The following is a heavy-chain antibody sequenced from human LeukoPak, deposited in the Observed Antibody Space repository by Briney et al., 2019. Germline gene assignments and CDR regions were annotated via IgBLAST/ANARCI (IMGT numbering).Heavy chain of an antibody. CDR1: CGSISSSSYY. CDR2: IYYSGST. Sequence: PSETPSLTCTVSCGSISSSSYYWGWIRQPPGKGLEWVGSIYYSGSTYYNPSLKSRVTISVDTSKNQFSLKLSSVTAADTAVYYCARHGYYDSSGYYYLFDYWGQGTLVTVSS. CDR3: ARHGYYDSSGYYYLFDY. D-gene: IGHD3-22*01. V-gene: IGHV4-39*01. J-gene: IGHJ4*02.